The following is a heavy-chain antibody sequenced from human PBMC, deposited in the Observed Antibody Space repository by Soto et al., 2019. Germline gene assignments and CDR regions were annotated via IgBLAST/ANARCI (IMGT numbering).Heavy chain of an antibody. CDR2: IWLDGSNK. CDR1: GFTFRSYG. Sequence: QVQLVESGGGVVQPGRSLRLSCAASGFTFRSYGMHWVRQAPGKGREWVGIIWLDGSNKYYGDSVKGRFPISRDNSKNTLFLEMNSLRAEDTAMYCCARLGVAGGHSIDYWGQGTLVTVSS. V-gene: IGHV3-33*01. D-gene: IGHD3-3*01. CDR3: ARLGVAGGHSIDY. J-gene: IGHJ4*02.